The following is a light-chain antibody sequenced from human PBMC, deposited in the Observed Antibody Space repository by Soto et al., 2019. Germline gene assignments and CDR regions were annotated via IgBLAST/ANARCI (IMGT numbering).Light chain of an antibody. J-gene: IGKJ1*01. V-gene: IGKV1-27*01. CDR2: AAS. CDR3: QQSYSTLWT. Sequence: DIQMTQSPPSLSASVGDRVTITCRASQGISNYLAWYQQKPGELPKLVIYAASILQTGVPSRFSGSGSGTDFTLTISSLQPEDFATYYCQQSYSTLWTFGQGTKVDIK. CDR1: QGISNY.